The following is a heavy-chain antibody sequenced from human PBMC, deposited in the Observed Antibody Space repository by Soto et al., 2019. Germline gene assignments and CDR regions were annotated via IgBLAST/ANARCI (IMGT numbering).Heavy chain of an antibody. J-gene: IGHJ4*02. CDR3: ARGFRRAAAAGRRYFDY. CDR2: MNHNSGNT. V-gene: IGHV1-8*01. Sequence: ASVKVSCKPSGYTFSSFDIYWVRQSTGQGLEWMGWMNHNSGNTGYAQKFQSRVTMTRDSSISTAFMELTSLKFDDTAVYYCARGFRRAAAAGRRYFDYWGQGTVVTVSS. CDR1: GYTFSSFD. D-gene: IGHD6-13*01.